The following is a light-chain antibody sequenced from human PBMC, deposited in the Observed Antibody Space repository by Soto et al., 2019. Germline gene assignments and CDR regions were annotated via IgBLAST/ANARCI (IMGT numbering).Light chain of an antibody. Sequence: QSVLTQPAPGSGSPGQSIPIPCTWVRNEFDGYDYVSSYQQHPGQAPQLIIYDVYNRPSGVSHRFSGSKSGDTASLTISGLQAEDEADYYCTSYTSSTPFYVFGTGTKVTVL. CDR3: TSYTSSTPFYV. CDR2: DVY. V-gene: IGLV2-14*03. J-gene: IGLJ1*01. CDR1: RNEFDGYDY.